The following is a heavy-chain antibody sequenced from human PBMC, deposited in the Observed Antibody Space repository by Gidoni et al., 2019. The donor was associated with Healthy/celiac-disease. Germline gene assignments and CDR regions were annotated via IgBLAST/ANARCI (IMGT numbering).Heavy chain of an antibody. J-gene: IGHJ5*02. V-gene: IGHV1-3*01. CDR3: ARGLYYDFWSGYFGWFDP. CDR1: GYNFTSYA. CDR2: INAGNVNT. Sequence: QVQLVQSGAEVKKPGASVKVSCKASGYNFTSYAMHWVRQAPGQRLEWMGWINAGNVNTKYSQKFQGRVTITRDTSASTAYMELSSLRSEDTAVYYCARGLYYDFWSGYFGWFDPWGQGTLVTVSS. D-gene: IGHD3-3*01.